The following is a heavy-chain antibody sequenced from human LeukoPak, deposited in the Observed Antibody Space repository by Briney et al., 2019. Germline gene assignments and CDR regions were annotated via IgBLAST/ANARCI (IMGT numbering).Heavy chain of an antibody. CDR1: GFTFSSYS. CDR2: ISSSSSYI. J-gene: IGHJ4*02. CDR3: ARETGTLTIFDGYYFDY. Sequence: GGSLRLSCAASGFTFSSYSMTWVRQAPGKGLEWVSSISSSSSYIYYADSVKGRFTISRDNAKNSLYLQMNSLRAEDTAVYYCARETGTLTIFDGYYFDYWGQGTLVTVSS. D-gene: IGHD3-3*01. V-gene: IGHV3-21*01.